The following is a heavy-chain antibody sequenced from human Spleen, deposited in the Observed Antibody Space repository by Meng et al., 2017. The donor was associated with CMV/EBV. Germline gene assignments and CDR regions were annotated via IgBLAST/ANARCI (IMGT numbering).Heavy chain of an antibody. J-gene: IGHJ6*02. CDR1: GGSVSSASHY. V-gene: IGHV4-61*01. CDR3: ARLYRGYYYGMDV. Sequence: SETLSLTCTVSGGSVSSASHYWSWIRQPPGKGLEWIGYIYYNGRTYYSPSLKSRVTISVDTSKNQFSLKLSSVTAADTAVYYCARLYRGYYYGMDVWGQGTTVTVSS. D-gene: IGHD1-26*01. CDR2: IYYNGRT.